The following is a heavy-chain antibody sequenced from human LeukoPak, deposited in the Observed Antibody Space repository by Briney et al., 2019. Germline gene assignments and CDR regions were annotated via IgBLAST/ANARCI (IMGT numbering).Heavy chain of an antibody. V-gene: IGHV1-46*01. CDR1: GYTFTSYG. D-gene: IGHD3-22*01. J-gene: IGHJ5*02. CDR3: ARIDYYDSSGSPNWFDP. Sequence: ASVKVSCKASGYTFTSYGISWVRQAPGQGLEWIGIINPSGGSTSYAQKFQGRVTLTRDISISTAYMELSNLQSEDSAVYYCARIDYYDSSGSPNWFDPWGQGTLVTVSS. CDR2: INPSGGST.